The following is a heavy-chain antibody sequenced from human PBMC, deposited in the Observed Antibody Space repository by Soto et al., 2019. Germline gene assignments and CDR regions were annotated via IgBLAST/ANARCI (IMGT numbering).Heavy chain of an antibody. V-gene: IGHV3-11*06. CDR2: SSNSGSFT. D-gene: IGHD1-1*01. CDR3: VRSGDNYNLLDY. J-gene: IGHJ4*02. Sequence: LRLSFAASGFTFIDHYMSWIRQAPGKGLEWIGYSSNSGSFTRYADSVKGRFSISRDNAKNSLFLQINSLRGDDTAIYYCVRSGDNYNLLDYWGQGTQVTVSS. CDR1: GFTFIDHY.